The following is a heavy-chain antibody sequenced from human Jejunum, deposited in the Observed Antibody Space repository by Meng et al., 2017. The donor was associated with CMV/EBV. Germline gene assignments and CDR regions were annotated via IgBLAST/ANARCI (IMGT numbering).Heavy chain of an antibody. CDR3: ARAHNDYSINS. D-gene: IGHD4-11*01. CDR2: IYYSGTT. CDR1: GGSISTYY. J-gene: IGHJ5*02. V-gene: IGHV4-59*01. Sequence: SGGSISTYYWNWIRQPPGKGGKGLEWIGYIYYSGTTYYNPSLKSQVTISVDTAKNQFSLKLNSVTAADTAVYFCARAHNDYSINSWGQGTLVTVSS.